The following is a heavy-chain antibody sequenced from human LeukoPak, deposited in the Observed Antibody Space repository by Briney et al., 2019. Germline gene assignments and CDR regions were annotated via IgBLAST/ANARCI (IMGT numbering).Heavy chain of an antibody. CDR2: IKQGGSEK. V-gene: IGHV3-7*01. CDR3: TRMLWSSRPFDY. CDR1: GFTFSSYW. D-gene: IGHD2-2*01. J-gene: IGHJ4*02. Sequence: GGSLRLSCAASGFTFSSYWISWVRQAPGKGLEWVANIKQGGSEKYYVDSVKGRFTISRDNAKNSLDLQMNSLRAEDTAVYYCTRMLWSSRPFDYWGQGTLVTVSS.